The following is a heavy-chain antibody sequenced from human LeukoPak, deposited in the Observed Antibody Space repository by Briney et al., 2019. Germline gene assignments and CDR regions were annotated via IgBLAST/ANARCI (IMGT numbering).Heavy chain of an antibody. J-gene: IGHJ4*02. D-gene: IGHD3-10*01. CDR3: AKALYHYYGSGSYVDY. CDR2: ISWNSGSI. CDR1: GFTFDDYA. Sequence: GGSLRLSCAASGFTFDDYAMHWVRQAPGKGLEWVSGISWNSGSIGYADSVKGRFTISRDNAKNSLYLQMNSLRGEDTALYCCAKALYHYYGSGSYVDYWGQGTLVTVSS. V-gene: IGHV3-9*01.